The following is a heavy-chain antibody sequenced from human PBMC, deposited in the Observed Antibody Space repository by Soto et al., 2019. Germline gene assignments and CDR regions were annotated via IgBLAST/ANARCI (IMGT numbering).Heavy chain of an antibody. V-gene: IGHV1-69*16. CDR2: ILPVLGNT. J-gene: IGHJ6*02. CDR1: GGTFGRYT. Sequence: QVQLVQSGPQVKKPGSSVKVSCTASGGTFGRYTISWVRQAPGQGLEWMGGILPVLGNTNVAQRFQDRLTFTADESTSTAYLELSSLRPEDTAVYYCARTDRDFYGLDVWGQGTTVIVSS. CDR3: ARTDRDFYGLDV.